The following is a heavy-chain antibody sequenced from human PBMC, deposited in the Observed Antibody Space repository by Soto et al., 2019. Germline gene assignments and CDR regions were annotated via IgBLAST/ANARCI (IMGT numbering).Heavy chain of an antibody. V-gene: IGHV4-34*01. CDR2: INHSGST. CDR3: ARGVLRKYYYYYYGMDV. CDR1: GGSFSGYY. J-gene: IGHJ6*02. D-gene: IGHD5-12*01. Sequence: PSETLSLTCAVYGGSFSGYYWSWICQPPGKGLEWIGEINHSGSTNYNPSLKSRVTISVDTSKNQFSLKLSSVTAADTAVYYCARGVLRKYYYYYYGMDVWGQGTTVTVSS.